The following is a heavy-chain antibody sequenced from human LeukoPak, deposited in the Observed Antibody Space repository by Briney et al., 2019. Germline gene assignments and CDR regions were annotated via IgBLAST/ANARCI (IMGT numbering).Heavy chain of an antibody. D-gene: IGHD6-19*01. CDR1: GFTFSDYY. J-gene: IGHJ4*02. CDR2: ISSSSSYI. Sequence: GGSLRLSCAASGFTFSDYYMSWIRQAPGKGLEWVSSISSSSSYIYYADSVKGRFTISRDNAKNSLYLQMNSLRAEDTAVYYCARDPPIAVAGNSFWGQGTLVTVSS. V-gene: IGHV3-11*06. CDR3: ARDPPIAVAGNSF.